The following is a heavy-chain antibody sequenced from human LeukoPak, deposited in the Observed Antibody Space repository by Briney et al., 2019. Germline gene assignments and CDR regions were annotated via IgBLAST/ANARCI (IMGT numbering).Heavy chain of an antibody. CDR2: INGDGSST. D-gene: IGHD3-10*01. J-gene: IGHJ4*02. CDR3: IRGGAYGSLDY. Sequence: PGGSLRLSCAASGFTFSGYWMHWVRQAPGQGLVWISHINGDGSSTTYADSVKGRFTISRDNAKNTLYLQMNGLRAEDTAMYYCIRGGAYGSLDYWGQGTLVTVSS. V-gene: IGHV3-74*03. CDR1: GFTFSGYW.